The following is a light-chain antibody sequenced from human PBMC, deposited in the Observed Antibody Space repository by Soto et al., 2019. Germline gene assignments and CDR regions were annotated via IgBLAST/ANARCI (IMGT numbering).Light chain of an antibody. CDR2: EVS. Sequence: QSALTQPASVSGSPGQSLTVSCTGTSSYVGGYNYVSWYPQSPGKAPKLKIYEVSNRPSGVCDRFCGSKSGNTASLTISGRQAEDESDYYCSSYTSSSTYVFGTGTKVTVL. J-gene: IGLJ1*01. CDR3: SSYTSSSTYV. V-gene: IGLV2-14*01. CDR1: SSYVGGYNY.